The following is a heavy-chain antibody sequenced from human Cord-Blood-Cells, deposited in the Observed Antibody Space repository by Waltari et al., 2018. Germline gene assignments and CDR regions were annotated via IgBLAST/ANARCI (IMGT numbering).Heavy chain of an antibody. J-gene: IGHJ4*02. V-gene: IGHV1-69*01. CDR1: GATFRSYA. D-gene: IGHD5-12*01. CDR2: IIPIFGTA. Sequence: QVQLVQSGAEVNKPGSSVQVSCKASGATFRSYAISWVRQAPGPGLEWMGGIIPIFGTANYAQKSQGRVTITADESTSTAYMELSSLRSEDTAVYYCARDRYIVATYGTYYFDYWGQGTLVTVSS. CDR3: ARDRYIVATYGTYYFDY.